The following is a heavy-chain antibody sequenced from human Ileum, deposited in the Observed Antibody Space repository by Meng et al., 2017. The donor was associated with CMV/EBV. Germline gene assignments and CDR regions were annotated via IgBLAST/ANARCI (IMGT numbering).Heavy chain of an antibody. CDR1: GFTFSNAW. CDR2: IKSKTDGGTT. D-gene: IGHD1/OR15-1a*01. Sequence: GESLKISCAASGFTFSNAWMSWVRQAPGKGLEWVGRIKSKTDGGTTDYAAPVKSRFTISRDDSKNTLYLQMNSLKTEDTAVYYCTTPTGTYYYYGMDVWGQGTTVTVSS. CDR3: TTPTGTYYYYGMDV. V-gene: IGHV3-15*01. J-gene: IGHJ6*02.